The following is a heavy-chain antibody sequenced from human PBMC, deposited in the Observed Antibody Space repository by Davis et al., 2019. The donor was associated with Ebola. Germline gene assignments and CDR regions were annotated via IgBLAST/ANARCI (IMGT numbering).Heavy chain of an antibody. CDR2: INPNSGGT. J-gene: IGHJ5*02. V-gene: IGHV1-2*06. Sequence: ASVKVSCKASGYTFTSYGISWVRQAPGQGLEWMGRINPNSGGTNYAQKFQGRVTMTRDTSISTAYMELSRLRSDDTAVYYCAREGLWFGEAANWFDPWGQGTLVTVSS. CDR1: GYTFTSYG. CDR3: AREGLWFGEAANWFDP. D-gene: IGHD3-10*01.